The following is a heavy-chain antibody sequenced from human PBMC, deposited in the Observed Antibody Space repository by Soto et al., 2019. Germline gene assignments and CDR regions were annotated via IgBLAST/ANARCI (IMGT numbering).Heavy chain of an antibody. CDR3: AREGLVYYYYGMDV. V-gene: IGHV3-21*01. Sequence: GGSLRLSCAASGFTFSSYSMTLVRQAPGKGLEWVSSISSSSSYIYYADSVKGRFTISRDNAKNSLYLQMNSLRAEDTAVYYCAREGLVYYYYGMDVWGQGTTVTVSS. J-gene: IGHJ6*02. D-gene: IGHD3-9*01. CDR2: ISSSSSYI. CDR1: GFTFSSYS.